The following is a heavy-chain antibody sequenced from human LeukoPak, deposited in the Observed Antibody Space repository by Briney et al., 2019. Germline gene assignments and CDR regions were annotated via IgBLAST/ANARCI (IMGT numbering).Heavy chain of an antibody. Sequence: PGGSLRLSCAASGFTFSSYWMHWVRQVPGKGLVWVSRIKSDGSSTNFADSVKGRFTVSRDNAKSTLYLHMNSLRADDTAVYYCAREEWELKLWGQGTLVTVSS. J-gene: IGHJ4*02. V-gene: IGHV3-74*01. CDR3: AREEWELKL. CDR1: GFTFSSYW. D-gene: IGHD1-26*01. CDR2: IKSDGSST.